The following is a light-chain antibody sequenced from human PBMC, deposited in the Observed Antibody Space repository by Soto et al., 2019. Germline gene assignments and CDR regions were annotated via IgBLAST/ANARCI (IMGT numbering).Light chain of an antibody. CDR3: QQYTSYLWT. CDR2: DAS. J-gene: IGKJ1*01. V-gene: IGKV1-5*01. CDR1: PTINNW. Sequence: IQMPQSPSTLSASVGDRVTITCRARPTINNWLAWYQQKPGKAPVLLIYDASNLESGVPSRFSGSASGTDFTPTISGLLPDDFATYYGQQYTSYLWTFGQGTKVEI.